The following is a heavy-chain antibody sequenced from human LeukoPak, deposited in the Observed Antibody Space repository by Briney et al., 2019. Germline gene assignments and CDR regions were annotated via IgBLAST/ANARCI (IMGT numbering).Heavy chain of an antibody. D-gene: IGHD1-1*01. J-gene: IGHJ4*02. CDR3: AGRYNWNDDYY. Sequence: GGFLRLSCAASGFTFSSYAMHWVRQAPGKGLEWVAVISYDGSNKYYADSVKGRFTISRDNSKNTLYLQMNSLRAEDTAVYYCAGRYNWNDDYYWGQGTLVTVSS. CDR1: GFTFSSYA. CDR2: ISYDGSNK. V-gene: IGHV3-30-3*01.